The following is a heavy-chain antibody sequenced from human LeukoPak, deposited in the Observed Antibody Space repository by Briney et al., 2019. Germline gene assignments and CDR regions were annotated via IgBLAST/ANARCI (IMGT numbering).Heavy chain of an antibody. CDR1: GFTFNSYW. Sequence: GGSLRLSCAASGFTFNSYWMTWVRQAPGKGLEWVANIKEDGSQKYYVDSVRGRFTISRDNTENSLYLQMNSLRAEDTAVYYCAREYSGWESNFDYWGQGTLVTVSS. J-gene: IGHJ4*02. CDR3: AREYSGWESNFDY. D-gene: IGHD6-19*01. V-gene: IGHV3-7*03. CDR2: IKEDGSQK.